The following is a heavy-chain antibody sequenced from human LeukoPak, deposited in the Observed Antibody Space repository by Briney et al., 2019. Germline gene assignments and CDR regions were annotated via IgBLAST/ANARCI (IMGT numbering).Heavy chain of an antibody. CDR2: IYTSGST. V-gene: IGHV4-61*02. J-gene: IGHJ6*03. CDR1: GGSISSGSYY. Sequence: SETLSLTCTVSGGSISSGSYYWSWIRQPAGKGLEWIGRIYTSGSTNYNPSLKSRVTISVDTSKNQFSLKLSSVTAADTAVYYCARVDSSSWYHDYYCMDVWGKGTTVTVSS. D-gene: IGHD6-13*01. CDR3: ARVDSSSWYHDYYCMDV.